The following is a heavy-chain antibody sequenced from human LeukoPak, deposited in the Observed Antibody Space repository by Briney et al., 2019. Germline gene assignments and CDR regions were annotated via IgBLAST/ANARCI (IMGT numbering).Heavy chain of an antibody. V-gene: IGHV1-69*13. Sequence: ASVKVSCKASGGTFSSYDISWVRQAPGQGLEWMGGITPIFGTANYAQKYQGRVTTTAVESMSTAYMELSSLRSEDTAVYYCARGWLAETTVVTPYNYWGQGTLVTVSS. CDR2: ITPIFGTA. D-gene: IGHD4-23*01. CDR3: ARGWLAETTVVTPYNY. J-gene: IGHJ4*02. CDR1: GGTFSSYD.